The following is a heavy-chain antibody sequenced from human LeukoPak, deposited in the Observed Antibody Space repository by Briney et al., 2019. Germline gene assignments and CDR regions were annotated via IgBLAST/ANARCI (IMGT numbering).Heavy chain of an antibody. J-gene: IGHJ4*02. Sequence: SETLSLTCAVYGGSFSGYYWSWIRQPPGKGLEWIGEINHSGSTNYNPSLKSRVTISVDTSKNQFSLKLSSVTAADTAVYYCARVRVYGSGLDYWGQGTLVTASS. D-gene: IGHD3-10*01. V-gene: IGHV4-34*01. CDR1: GGSFSGYY. CDR2: INHSGST. CDR3: ARVRVYGSGLDY.